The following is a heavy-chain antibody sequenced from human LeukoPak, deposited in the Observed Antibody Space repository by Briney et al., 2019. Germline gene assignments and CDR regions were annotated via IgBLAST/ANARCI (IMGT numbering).Heavy chain of an antibody. J-gene: IGHJ4*02. V-gene: IGHV4-30-4*08. Sequence: SETLSLTCTVSGGSISSGDYYWSWIRQPPGKGLEWIGYIYYSGSTYYNPSLKSRVTISVDTSKNQFSLKLSSVTAANTAVYYCARGPFWSGPFDYWGQGTLVTVSS. CDR3: ARGPFWSGPFDY. CDR1: GGSISSGDYY. D-gene: IGHD3-3*01. CDR2: IYYSGST.